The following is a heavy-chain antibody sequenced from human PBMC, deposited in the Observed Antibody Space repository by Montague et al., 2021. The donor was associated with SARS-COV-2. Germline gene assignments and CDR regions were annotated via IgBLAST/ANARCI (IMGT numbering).Heavy chain of an antibody. V-gene: IGHV3-23*01. D-gene: IGHD4-17*01. CDR2: ISGSGGST. CDR3: AKDSTVTTIDAFDI. Sequence: SLRLSCAASGFTFSSYAMSWVRQAPGKGLEWVSTISGSGGSTYYADSVKGRFTIPRDNSKSTLYLQMNSLRAEDTAVYYCAKDSTVTTIDAFDIWGQGTMVTVSS. CDR1: GFTFSSYA. J-gene: IGHJ3*02.